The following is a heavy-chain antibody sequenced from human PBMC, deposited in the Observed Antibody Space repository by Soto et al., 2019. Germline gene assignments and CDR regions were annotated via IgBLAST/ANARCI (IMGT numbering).Heavy chain of an antibody. CDR3: ARGPPAVAGPLNFDY. J-gene: IGHJ4*02. V-gene: IGHV4-34*01. CDR2: INHSGST. D-gene: IGHD6-19*01. CDR1: GGSFSGYY. Sequence: SETLSLTCAVYGGSFSGYYWSWIRQPPGKGLEWIGEINHSGSTNYNPSLKSRVTISVDTSKNQFSLKLSSVTAADTAVYYCARGPPAVAGPLNFDYWGQGTLVTVSS.